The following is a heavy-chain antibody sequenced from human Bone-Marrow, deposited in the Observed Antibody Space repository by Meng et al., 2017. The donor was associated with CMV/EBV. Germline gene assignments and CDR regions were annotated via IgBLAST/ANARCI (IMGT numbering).Heavy chain of an antibody. J-gene: IGHJ6*02. CDR2: IKQDGSEK. D-gene: IGHD2-2*01. V-gene: IGHV3-7*01. Sequence: GESLKISCAASGFTFSSYWMSWVRQAPGKGLEWVANIKQDGSEKYYVDSVKGRFTISRDNAKNSLYLQMNSLRAEDTAVYYCARDDLKYQLLGGYYYYGMDVWGQGNTVTVSS. CDR1: GFTFSSYW. CDR3: ARDDLKYQLLGGYYYYGMDV.